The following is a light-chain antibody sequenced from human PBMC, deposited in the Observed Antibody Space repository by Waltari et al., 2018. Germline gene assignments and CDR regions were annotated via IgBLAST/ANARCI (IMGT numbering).Light chain of an antibody. CDR1: NIGTYH. V-gene: IGLV3-21*02. CDR2: DDT. CDR3: QVWDSTSDHWV. Sequence: SYVLTQPPSVSVAPGQTARITCGGNNIGTYHVHWYQQKPGQAPVLVVYDDTDRPSGLPGRFSGSNSGITATLNISRVEAGDEADYHCQVWDSTSDHWVFGGGTKLTVL. J-gene: IGLJ3*02.